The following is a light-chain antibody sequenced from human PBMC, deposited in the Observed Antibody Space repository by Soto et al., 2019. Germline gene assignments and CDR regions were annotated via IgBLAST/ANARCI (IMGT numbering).Light chain of an antibody. CDR3: LSFDSSVSVV. CDR1: SSTIGAGYY. Sequence: QLVLTQPPSVSGAPGQRVTISCTGSSSTIGAGYYVHWYQQLPGRAPKLLIYGNTNRPSGVPDRFSGSKSGTSASLAITGLQAEDEADYYCLSFDSSVSVVFGGGTQLTVL. CDR2: GNT. J-gene: IGLJ2*01. V-gene: IGLV1-40*01.